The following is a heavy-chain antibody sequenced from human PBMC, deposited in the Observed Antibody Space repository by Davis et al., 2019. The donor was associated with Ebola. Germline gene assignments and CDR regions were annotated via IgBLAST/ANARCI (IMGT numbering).Heavy chain of an antibody. CDR2: ISSSSSYI. CDR1: GFTFSSYS. CDR3: ARDLRYDTAMASDY. V-gene: IGHV3-21*01. Sequence: PGGSLRLSCAASGFTFSSYSMNWVRQAPGKGLEWVSSISSSSSYIYYADSVKGRFTISRDNAKNSLYLQMNSLRAEDTAVYYCARDLRYDTAMASDYWGQGTLDTVSS. D-gene: IGHD5-18*01. J-gene: IGHJ4*02.